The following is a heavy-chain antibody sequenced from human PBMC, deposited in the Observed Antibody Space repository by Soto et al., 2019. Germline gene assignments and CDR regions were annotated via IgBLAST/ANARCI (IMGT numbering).Heavy chain of an antibody. CDR3: VRDKYSITSGATYDY. J-gene: IGHJ4*02. CDR1: GFIFSDYY. D-gene: IGHD6-13*01. Sequence: QVQLVESGVGLVKPGGSLRLSCATCGFIFSDYYMNWIREAPGKGLEWVSYISDDGDAIYYADSVKGRFTISRDNAKKLLYLQMNSLRVEDTALYYCVRDKYSITSGATYDYWGQGTLVTVSS. V-gene: IGHV3-11*01. CDR2: ISDDGDAI.